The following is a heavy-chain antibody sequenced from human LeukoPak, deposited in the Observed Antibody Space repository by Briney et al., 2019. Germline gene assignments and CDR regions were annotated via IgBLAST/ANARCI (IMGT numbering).Heavy chain of an antibody. V-gene: IGHV3-48*01. CDR2: ISSSSSTM. CDR1: RFTFSRYS. J-gene: IGHJ4*02. CDR3: ARDPYSGYDLQAFDY. Sequence: PGGSLRLSCAASRFTFSRYSMNWVRQAPGKGLEWVSYISSSSSTMYYADSVKGRFTTSRDSAKNSLYLQMNSLRVEDTAVYYCARDPYSGYDLQAFDYWGQGTLVTVPS. D-gene: IGHD5-12*01.